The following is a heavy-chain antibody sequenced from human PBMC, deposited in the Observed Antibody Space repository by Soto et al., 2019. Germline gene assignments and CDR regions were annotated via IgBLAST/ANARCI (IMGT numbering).Heavy chain of an antibody. Sequence: SETLSLTCAVYGGSFSGYYWSWIRQPPGKGLEWIGEINHSGSTNYNPSLKSRVTISVDTSKNQFSLKLSSVTAADTAVYYCARATMYYYDSSGFDYWGQGTLVTVSS. V-gene: IGHV4-34*01. CDR1: GGSFSGYY. J-gene: IGHJ4*02. CDR3: ARATMYYYDSSGFDY. D-gene: IGHD3-22*01. CDR2: INHSGST.